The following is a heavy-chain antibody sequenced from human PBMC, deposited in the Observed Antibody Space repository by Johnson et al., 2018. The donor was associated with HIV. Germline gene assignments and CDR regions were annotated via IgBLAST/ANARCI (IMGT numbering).Heavy chain of an antibody. J-gene: IGHJ3*02. CDR3: AKGLVYADPDDAFDI. Sequence: VQLVESGGGLVQPGGSLRLSCAASGFTFSSYWMSWVRQAPGKGLEWVANIKQDGSEKYYADSVKGRFTISRDNSKNTLYLQMNSLRAEDTAVYYCAKGLVYADPDDAFDIWGQGTMVTVSS. CDR1: GFTFSSYW. CDR2: IKQDGSEK. V-gene: IGHV3-7*02. D-gene: IGHD2-8*01.